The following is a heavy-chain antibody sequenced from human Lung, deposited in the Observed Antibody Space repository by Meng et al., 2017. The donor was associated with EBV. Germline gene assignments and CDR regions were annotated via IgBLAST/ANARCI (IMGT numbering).Heavy chain of an antibody. V-gene: IGHV1-18*01. CDR2: FVNNVDT. Sequence: QCHLLQSGSEVKKPGASVQFSCEASGYTFASYGISWLRQAPGQGLEWMGWFVNNVDTYSAQKFQGRVTMTTDTHTSTAFMQLRSLRSDDTAVYYCARGTPGRSYSDYWGQGTLVTVSS. J-gene: IGHJ4*02. D-gene: IGHD3-10*01. CDR1: GYTFASYG. CDR3: ARGTPGRSYSDY.